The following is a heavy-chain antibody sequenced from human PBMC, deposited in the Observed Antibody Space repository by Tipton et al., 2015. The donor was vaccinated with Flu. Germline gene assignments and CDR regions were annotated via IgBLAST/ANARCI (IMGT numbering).Heavy chain of an antibody. CDR3: ARDPSLGMPDYFDS. Sequence: TLSLTCAVSGYSISSGYYWGWIRQPPGKGLEWIGSISHTGTTNYNPSLRSRVTISVDTSKNQFSLRLTSVTAADTAIYYCARDPSLGMPDYFDSWGQGILVTAS. V-gene: IGHV4-38-2*02. CDR1: GYSISSGYY. D-gene: IGHD2-2*01. J-gene: IGHJ4*02. CDR2: ISHTGTT.